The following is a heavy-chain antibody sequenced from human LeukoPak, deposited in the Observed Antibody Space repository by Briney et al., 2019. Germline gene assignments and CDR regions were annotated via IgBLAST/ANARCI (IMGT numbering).Heavy chain of an antibody. CDR2: INPSGGST. J-gene: IGHJ3*02. Sequence: ASVKVSCKASGYTFTSYYMHWVRQSPGQGLEWMGIINPSGGSTSYAQKFQGRVTMTRDMSTSTVYMELSSLRSEDTAVYYCARVRDGYNDAYDIWGQGTMVTVPS. D-gene: IGHD5-24*01. CDR1: GYTFTSYY. V-gene: IGHV1-46*01. CDR3: ARVRDGYNDAYDI.